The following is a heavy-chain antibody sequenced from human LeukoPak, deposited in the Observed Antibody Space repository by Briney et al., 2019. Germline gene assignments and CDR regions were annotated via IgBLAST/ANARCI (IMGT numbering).Heavy chain of an antibody. D-gene: IGHD2-15*01. V-gene: IGHV3-7*05. J-gene: IGHJ4*02. CDR1: GFTFSSYW. CDR2: IKQDGSEK. CDR3: AGGQGWLLDY. Sequence: GGSLRLSCAASGFTFSSYWRTWVRQAPGKGLEWVANIKQDGSEKYYVDSVKGRFTISRDNAKNSLFLKMNSLRVEDTAVYYCAGGQGWLLDYWGQGTLVTVSS.